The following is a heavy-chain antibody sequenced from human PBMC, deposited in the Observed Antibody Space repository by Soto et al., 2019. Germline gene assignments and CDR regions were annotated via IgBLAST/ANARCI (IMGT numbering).Heavy chain of an antibody. D-gene: IGHD2-2*01. CDR3: ARDRDYAFDY. CDR2: ISPDGSM. J-gene: IGHJ4*02. CDR1: GFTFNTYT. Sequence: GGSLRLSCTATGFTFNTYTMNWVRQAPGKGLEWISYISPDGSMYYADSVKSRFTISRDNARNSLYLQMNSLRDEDTAVYYCARDRDYAFDYWGQGTLVTVS. V-gene: IGHV3-48*02.